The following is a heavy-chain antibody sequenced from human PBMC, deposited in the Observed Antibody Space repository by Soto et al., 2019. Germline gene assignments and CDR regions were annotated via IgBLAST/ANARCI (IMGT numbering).Heavy chain of an antibody. CDR1: GGSISSYY. Sequence: SETLSLTCTVSGGSISSYYWSWIRQPPGKGLEWIGYIYYSGSTNYNPSLKSRVTISVDTSKNQFSLKLSSVTAADTAVYYCARGLLGYYYYGMDVWGQGTTVTVSS. D-gene: IGHD3-16*01. CDR3: ARGLLGYYYYGMDV. CDR2: IYYSGST. V-gene: IGHV4-59*01. J-gene: IGHJ6*02.